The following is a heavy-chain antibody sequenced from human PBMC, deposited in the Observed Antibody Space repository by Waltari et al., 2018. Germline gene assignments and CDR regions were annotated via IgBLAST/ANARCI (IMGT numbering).Heavy chain of an antibody. V-gene: IGHV4-31*01. CDR1: GGSISSGGYY. D-gene: IGHD3-3*01. CDR3: ARGVGYYDFWSGYYLKNGMDV. Sequence: QVQLQESGPGLVKPSQTLSLTCTVSGGSISSGGYYWSWIRQHPGKGRGWIGYIYYSGSTYYNPSLKSLVTISVDTSKNQFSLKLSSVTAADTAVYYCARGVGYYDFWSGYYLKNGMDVWGQGTTVTVSS. CDR2: IYYSGST. J-gene: IGHJ6*02.